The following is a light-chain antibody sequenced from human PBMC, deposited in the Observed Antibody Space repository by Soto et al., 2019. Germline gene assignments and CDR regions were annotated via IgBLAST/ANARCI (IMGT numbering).Light chain of an antibody. CDR2: AAS. Sequence: DTQMTQYPSSLSASVGDRVTITCRASQSISSYLNWYQQKPGKAPKLLIYAASSLQSGVPSRFSGSGSGTDFTLTISSLQPEDFATYYCQQSYSTPRTFGQGTKVDIK. CDR3: QQSYSTPRT. V-gene: IGKV1-39*01. CDR1: QSISSY. J-gene: IGKJ1*01.